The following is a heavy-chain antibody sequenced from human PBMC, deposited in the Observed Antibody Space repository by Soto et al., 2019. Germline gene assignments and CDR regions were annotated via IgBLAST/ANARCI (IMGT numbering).Heavy chain of an antibody. CDR1: GYTFTSYG. CDR2: ISTHNGNT. J-gene: IGHJ6*03. Sequence: ASVKVSCKASGYTFTSYGISWVRQAPGQGLEWMGWISTHNGNTNYAQKFQGRVTMTTDTSTSTGYMELRSLRSDDTAVYYCARGWFGELRPYYYCYMVVWGKGTTVTVSS. V-gene: IGHV1-18*01. CDR3: ARGWFGELRPYYYCYMVV. D-gene: IGHD3-10*01.